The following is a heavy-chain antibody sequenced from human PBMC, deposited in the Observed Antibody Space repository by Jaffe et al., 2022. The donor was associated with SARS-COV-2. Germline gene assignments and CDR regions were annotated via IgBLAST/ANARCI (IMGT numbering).Heavy chain of an antibody. CDR1: GGSINNFF. V-gene: IGHV4-59*01. D-gene: IGHD3-10*01. CDR3: AREGNSWFQNWLDP. Sequence: QVQLQESGPGLVKPSETLSLTCTVSGGSINNFFWSWIRQPPGKTLEWIGYTYYTGTTNYNPSLKSRVTISVDTSKNQFSLKLSSVTAADTAVYYCAREGNSWFQNWLDPWGQGTLVTVSS. J-gene: IGHJ5*02. CDR2: TYYTGTT.